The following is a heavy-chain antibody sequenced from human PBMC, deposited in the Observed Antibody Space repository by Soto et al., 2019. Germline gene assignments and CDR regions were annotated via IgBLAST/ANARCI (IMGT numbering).Heavy chain of an antibody. V-gene: IGHV1-69*01. CDR1: EDTFRNYA. J-gene: IGHJ4*02. CDR3: ATHDCDRLDYGLDY. Sequence: QVELVQSGAEVKKPGSSVKVSCQASEDTFRNYAISWVRQAPGQGLEWMGGFTPISVTPKYAQKLKDRVTITTDDSSATCYMGRRSLNSDDPAMHFCATHDCDRLDYGLDYWSEGERVNVSS. CDR2: FTPISVTP. D-gene: IGHD4-17*01.